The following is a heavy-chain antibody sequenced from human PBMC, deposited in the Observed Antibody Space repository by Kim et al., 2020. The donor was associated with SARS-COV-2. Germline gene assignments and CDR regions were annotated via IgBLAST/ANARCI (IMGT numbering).Heavy chain of an antibody. CDR2: ISWDGGST. V-gene: IGHV3-43D*03. Sequence: GGSLRLSCAASGFTFDDYAMHWVRQAPGKGLEWVSLISWDGGSTYYADSVKGRFTISRDNSKNSLYLQMNSLRAEDTALYYCAKDYGSGSPYYYYGMDVWGQGTTVTVSS. CDR1: GFTFDDYA. CDR3: AKDYGSGSPYYYYGMDV. J-gene: IGHJ6*02. D-gene: IGHD3-10*01.